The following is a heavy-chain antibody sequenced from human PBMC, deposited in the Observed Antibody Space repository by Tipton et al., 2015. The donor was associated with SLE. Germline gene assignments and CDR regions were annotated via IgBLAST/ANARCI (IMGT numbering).Heavy chain of an antibody. CDR1: GGSISSYY. CDR2: IYYSGST. D-gene: IGHD4-17*01. CDR3: AREGGDDYGVYNWFDP. Sequence: TLSLTCTVSGGSISSYYWSWIRQPPGKGLEWIGYIYYSGSTNYNPSLKSRVTISVDTSKNQFSLKLSSVTAADTAVYYCAREGGDDYGVYNWFDPWGQGTLVTVSS. J-gene: IGHJ5*02. V-gene: IGHV4-59*12.